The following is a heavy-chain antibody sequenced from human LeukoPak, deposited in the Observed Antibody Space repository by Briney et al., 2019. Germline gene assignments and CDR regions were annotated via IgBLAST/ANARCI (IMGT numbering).Heavy chain of an antibody. J-gene: IGHJ4*02. Sequence: PSETLSLTCTVYGGSISSYYWSWVRQPPGKGLEWIGYIYYSGSTNYNPSLKSRVTISVDTSKNQLSLKLSSVTAADTAVYYCARGSGWYYYWGQGTLVTVSS. CDR3: ARGSGWYYY. CDR2: IYYSGST. V-gene: IGHV4-59*01. CDR1: GGSISSYY. D-gene: IGHD6-19*01.